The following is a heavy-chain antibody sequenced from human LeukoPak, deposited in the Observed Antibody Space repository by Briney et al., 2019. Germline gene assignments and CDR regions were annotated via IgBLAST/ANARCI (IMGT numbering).Heavy chain of an antibody. J-gene: IGHJ4*02. V-gene: IGHV3-9*03. CDR2: ISWNSGSI. Sequence: GRSLRLSCAACRFTFDDYAMHWVRQAPGKGLEWVSGISWNSGSIGYADSVKGRFTISRDNAKNSLYLQMNSLRAEDMALYYCTKEGYSDGFDYWGQGTLVTVSS. CDR1: RFTFDDYA. CDR3: TKEGYSDGFDY. D-gene: IGHD1-1*01.